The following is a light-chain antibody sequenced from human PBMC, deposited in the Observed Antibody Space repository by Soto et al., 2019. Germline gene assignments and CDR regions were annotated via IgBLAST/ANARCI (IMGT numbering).Light chain of an antibody. J-gene: IGKJ1*01. Sequence: DIHMTQSPSYLSASVGDRVTITCRASQNISIYLNWYQQKPGKAPKLLIYAASSLQSGVPSTFSGSGSGTDFTLTISSLQPEDFATYYCQQSYNTPQTFGQGTKVDIK. V-gene: IGKV1-39*01. CDR1: QNISIY. CDR2: AAS. CDR3: QQSYNTPQT.